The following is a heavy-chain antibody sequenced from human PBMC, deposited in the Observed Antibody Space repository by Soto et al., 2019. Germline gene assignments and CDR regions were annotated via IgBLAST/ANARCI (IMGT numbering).Heavy chain of an antibody. V-gene: IGHV1-69*02. CDR3: ATTIAAKGWFDP. D-gene: IGHD6-13*01. Sequence: SVKVSCKASGGTFSCYTISWVRQAPGQGLEWMGRIIPILGIANYAQKFQGRVTMTEDTSTDTAYMELSSLRSEDTAVYYCATTIAAKGWFDPWGQGTLVTVSS. CDR1: GGTFSCYT. CDR2: IIPILGIA. J-gene: IGHJ5*02.